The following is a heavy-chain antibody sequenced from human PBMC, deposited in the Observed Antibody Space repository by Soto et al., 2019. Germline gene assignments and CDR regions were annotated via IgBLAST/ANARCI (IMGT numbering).Heavy chain of an antibody. D-gene: IGHD6-6*01. CDR1: GYTFTGYY. V-gene: IGHV1-2*02. Sequence: GASVKVSCKASGYTFTGYYMHWVRQAPGQGLEWMGWINPNSGGTNYAQKFQGRVTMTRDTSISTAYMELSRLRSDDTAVYYCARVRTSIAARPSYYGMDVWGQGTTVTVSS. J-gene: IGHJ6*02. CDR2: INPNSGGT. CDR3: ARVRTSIAARPSYYGMDV.